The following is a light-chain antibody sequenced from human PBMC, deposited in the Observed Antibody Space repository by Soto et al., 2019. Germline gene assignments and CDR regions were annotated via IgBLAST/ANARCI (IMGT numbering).Light chain of an antibody. J-gene: IGLJ1*01. Sequence: QSSLTQPPSVSGSPGQSVTISCTGTSSDVGNYNRVSWYQQPPGTAPKVIIYEVSNTPSGVPDRFSGSKSGNTASLTISGLQAEDEAYYYCSSYTSSSNYVFGTGTKLTVL. CDR3: SSYTSSSNYV. CDR2: EVS. V-gene: IGLV2-18*02. CDR1: SSDVGNYNR.